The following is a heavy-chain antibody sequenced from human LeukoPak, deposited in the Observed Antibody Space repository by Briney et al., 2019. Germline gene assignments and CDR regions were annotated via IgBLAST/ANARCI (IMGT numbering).Heavy chain of an antibody. CDR2: INTDGSST. CDR1: GFTLSSYW. CDR3: ARGNRGSYPLNY. Sequence: GGSLRLSCAASGFTLSSYWMHWVRQAPGKGLVWVSRINTDGSSTNYADSVKGRFTISRDNAKNTQYLQMNSLRAEDTAMYYCARGNRGSYPLNYWGQGTLVTVSS. D-gene: IGHD1-26*01. V-gene: IGHV3-74*01. J-gene: IGHJ4*02.